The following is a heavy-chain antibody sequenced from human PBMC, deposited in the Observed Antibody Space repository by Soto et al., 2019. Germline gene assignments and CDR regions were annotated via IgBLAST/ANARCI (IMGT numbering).Heavy chain of an antibody. CDR2: ISGSGGST. CDR1: GFSSSSYT. D-gene: IGHD4-17*01. J-gene: IGHJ4*02. V-gene: IGHV3-23*01. CDR3: AKDDSGDPYYFDY. Sequence: GGFMTLSCAASGFSSSSYTMSWVHHAPEKGLEWVSAISGSGGSTYYADSVKGRFTISRDNSKNTLYLQMNSLRAEDTAVYYCAKDDSGDPYYFDYWGQGTLVTVSS.